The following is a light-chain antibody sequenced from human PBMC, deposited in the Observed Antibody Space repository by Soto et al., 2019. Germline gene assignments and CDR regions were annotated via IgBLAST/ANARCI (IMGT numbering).Light chain of an antibody. CDR3: ATWDDSLNAFYV. J-gene: IGLJ1*01. V-gene: IGLV1-47*01. CDR1: TSKIGSNY. CDR2: RNN. Sequence: QSVLTQPPSASGTPGRGVTISCSGSTSKIGSNYVYWYQQLPGTAPKLLIYRNNQRPSGVPDRFSGSKSGTSASLAISGLRSDDEADYFCATWDDSLNAFYVFGTGTKVTV.